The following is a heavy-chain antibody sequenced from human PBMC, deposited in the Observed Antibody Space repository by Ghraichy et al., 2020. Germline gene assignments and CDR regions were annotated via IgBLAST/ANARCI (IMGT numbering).Heavy chain of an antibody. D-gene: IGHD2-15*01. V-gene: IGHV3-48*03. CDR3: ARDGGYCSGNNCPYWYFDL. J-gene: IGHJ2*01. CDR1: GFSLRTYE. CDR2: ISGDSTTI. Sequence: GGSLRLSCVASGFSLRTYEMNWVRQAPGKGLEWISYISGDSTTIYYADSVKGRFTISRDNAKNSLYLQMSILRAEDTAVYYCARDGGYCSGNNCPYWYFDLWGRGTLVTVSS.